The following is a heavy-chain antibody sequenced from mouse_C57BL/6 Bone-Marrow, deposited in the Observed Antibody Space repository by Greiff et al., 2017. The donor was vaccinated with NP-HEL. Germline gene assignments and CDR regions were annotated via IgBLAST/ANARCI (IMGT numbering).Heavy chain of an antibody. CDR1: GYSITSGYY. Sequence: EVKLQESGPGLVKPSQSLSLTYSVTGYSITSGYYWNWIRQFPGNKLEWMGYISYDGSNNYNPSLKNRISITRDTSKNQFFLKLNSVTTEDTATYYCASDGYYLAYWGQGTLVTVSA. CDR3: ASDGYYLAY. V-gene: IGHV3-6*01. J-gene: IGHJ3*01. D-gene: IGHD2-3*01. CDR2: ISYDGSN.